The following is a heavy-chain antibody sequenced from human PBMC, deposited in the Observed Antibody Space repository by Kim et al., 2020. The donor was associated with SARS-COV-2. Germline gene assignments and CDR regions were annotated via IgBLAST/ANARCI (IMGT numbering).Heavy chain of an antibody. D-gene: IGHD3-16*02. J-gene: IGHJ4*02. Sequence: ASVNVSCKASGYTFTNHAINWVRQAPGRGLEWMGWINTDTGSPTYAPDFTGRFVFSLDTSVSTAYLQIRSLEAEDTALYYCARFVWGGYRDLDSWCQGTL. CDR1: GYTFTNHA. CDR2: INTDTGSP. CDR3: ARFVWGGYRDLDS. V-gene: IGHV7-4-1*02.